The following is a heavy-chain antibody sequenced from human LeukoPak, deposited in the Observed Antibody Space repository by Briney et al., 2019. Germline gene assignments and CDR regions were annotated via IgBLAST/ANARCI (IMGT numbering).Heavy chain of an antibody. V-gene: IGHV4-34*01. CDR1: GGSFSGYY. CDR2: INHSGST. D-gene: IGHD3-10*01. J-gene: IGHJ6*03. CDR3: ARVGYGSGSYYANYYYYYYYMDV. Sequence: SETLSLTCAVYGGSFSGYYWSWIRQPPGKGLEWIGEINHSGSTNYNPSLKSRVTISVDTSKNQFSLKLSSVTAADTAVYYCARVGYGSGSYYANYYYYYYYMDVWGKGTTVTISS.